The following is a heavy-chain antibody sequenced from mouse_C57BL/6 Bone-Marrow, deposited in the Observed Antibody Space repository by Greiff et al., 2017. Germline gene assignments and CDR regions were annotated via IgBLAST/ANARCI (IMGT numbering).Heavy chain of an antibody. V-gene: IGHV1-4*01. Sequence: VQLQQSGAELARPGASVKMSCKASGYTFTSYTMHWVKQRPGQGLEWIGYINPSSGYTKYNQKFKDKATLTADKSSSTAYMQLSSLTYEDSAVYYCARPIYYYAMDYWGQGTSVTVSS. CDR3: ARPIYYYAMDY. CDR2: INPSSGYT. CDR1: GYTFTSYT. J-gene: IGHJ4*01.